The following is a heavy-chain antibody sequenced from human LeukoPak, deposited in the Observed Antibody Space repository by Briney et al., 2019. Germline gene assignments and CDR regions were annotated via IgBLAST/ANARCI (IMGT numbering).Heavy chain of an antibody. CDR2: IHYSGST. D-gene: IGHD3-3*01. J-gene: IGHJ5*02. V-gene: IGHV4-59*08. Sequence: SETLSLTCTVSGGSISGYYWSWIRQPPGKGLEWIGYIHYSGSTNYNPSLKSRVTVSLDTSKNQFSPNLYSMTAADTAVYYCARFPRVDSSHHWGQGALVTVSS. CDR1: GGSISGYY. CDR3: ARFPRVDSSHH.